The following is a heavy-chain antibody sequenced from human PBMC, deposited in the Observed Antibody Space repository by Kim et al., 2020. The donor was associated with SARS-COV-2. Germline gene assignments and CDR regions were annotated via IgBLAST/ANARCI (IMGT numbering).Heavy chain of an antibody. Sequence: GGSLRLSCAASGFTFSSYGMHWVRQAPGKGLEWVAVIWYDGSNKYYADSVKGRFTISRDNSKNTLYLQMNSLRAEDTAVYYCARDLAAALYDYYYYGMDVWGQGTTVTCS. J-gene: IGHJ6*02. V-gene: IGHV3-33*01. CDR3: ARDLAAALYDYYYYGMDV. D-gene: IGHD6-13*01. CDR1: GFTFSSYG. CDR2: IWYDGSNK.